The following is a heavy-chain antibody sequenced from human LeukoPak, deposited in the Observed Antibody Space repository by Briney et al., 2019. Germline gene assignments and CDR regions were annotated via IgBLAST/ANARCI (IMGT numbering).Heavy chain of an antibody. Sequence: SGTLSLTCTASAGSISSYPLSWIRQPPGKGLEWIVYSYYSGSTYYNPSLKSRVTISVDTSKNQFSLKLSSVTAADTAVYYCARDSTFDSWGQGTLVTVSS. CDR3: ARDSTFDS. V-gene: IGHV4-59*08. CDR2: SYYSGST. D-gene: IGHD4-11*01. J-gene: IGHJ4*02. CDR1: AGSISSYP.